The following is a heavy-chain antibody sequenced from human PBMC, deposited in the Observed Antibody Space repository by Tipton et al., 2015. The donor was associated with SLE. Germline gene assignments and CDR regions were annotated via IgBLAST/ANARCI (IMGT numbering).Heavy chain of an antibody. Sequence: QLVQSGAEVKKPGASVKVSCKASGYTFTGYHIHWVRQGPGQGLEWMGWINPNSGDTNYAQKFQGRVTMTRDTSIDTAYMELSRLTSDDSATYFCARDPGYSGYDLDYWGQGTLVTVSS. D-gene: IGHD5-12*01. CDR1: GYTFTGYH. CDR3: ARDPGYSGYDLDY. V-gene: IGHV1-2*02. CDR2: INPNSGDT. J-gene: IGHJ4*02.